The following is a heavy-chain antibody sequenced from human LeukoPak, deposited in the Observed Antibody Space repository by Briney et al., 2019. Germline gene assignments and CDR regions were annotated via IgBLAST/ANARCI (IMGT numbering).Heavy chain of an antibody. Sequence: ASVKVSCKASGYTFTSYDINWVRQATGQGLEWMGWMNPNSGNTGYAQKFQGRVTMTRNTSISTAYMELSSLRSGDTAVYYCARGPGGSGKYYYYMDVWGKGTTVTVSS. CDR3: ARGPGGSGKYYYYMDV. J-gene: IGHJ6*03. CDR1: GYTFTSYD. V-gene: IGHV1-8*01. D-gene: IGHD6-19*01. CDR2: MNPNSGNT.